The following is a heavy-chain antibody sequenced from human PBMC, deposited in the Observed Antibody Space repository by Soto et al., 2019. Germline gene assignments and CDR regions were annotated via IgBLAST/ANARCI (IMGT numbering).Heavy chain of an antibody. Sequence: GALRLSCAASGFTFSSYGMHWVRQAPGKGLEWVAVIWYDGSNKYYADSVKGRFTISRDNSKNTLYLQMNSLRAEGTAVYYCAREVLGYSSGWGYYYYYGMDVWGQGTTVTVSS. CDR3: AREVLGYSSGWGYYYYYGMDV. CDR1: GFTFSSYG. V-gene: IGHV3-33*01. D-gene: IGHD6-19*01. CDR2: IWYDGSNK. J-gene: IGHJ6*02.